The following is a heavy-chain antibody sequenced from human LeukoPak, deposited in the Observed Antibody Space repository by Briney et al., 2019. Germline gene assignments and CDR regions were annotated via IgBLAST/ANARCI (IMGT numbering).Heavy chain of an antibody. J-gene: IGHJ4*02. CDR3: ARRIAVAGTPFDY. CDR1: GYSFTSYW. CDR2: IYPGDSDT. D-gene: IGHD6-19*01. V-gene: IGHV5-51*01. Sequence: GESLKISCKGSGYSFTSYWIGWVRQMPGKGLEWMGIIYPGDSDTRYSPSFQGQVTISADRSISTAYLQWSSLKASDTAMYYCARRIAVAGTPFDYWGQGTLVTVSS.